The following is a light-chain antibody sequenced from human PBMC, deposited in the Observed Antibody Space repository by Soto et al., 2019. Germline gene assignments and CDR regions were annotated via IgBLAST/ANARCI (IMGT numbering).Light chain of an antibody. Sequence: QSALTQPASVSGSPGQSITISCTGTSSDVGGYNYVSWYQQHPGKAPKLMIYEVDNRPSGVSNRFSGSKSGNTASLTISGLQAEDEADYYCSSCTSSNTVVFGGGNKLTVL. CDR2: EVD. V-gene: IGLV2-14*01. CDR3: SSCTSSNTVV. CDR1: SSDVGGYNY. J-gene: IGLJ2*01.